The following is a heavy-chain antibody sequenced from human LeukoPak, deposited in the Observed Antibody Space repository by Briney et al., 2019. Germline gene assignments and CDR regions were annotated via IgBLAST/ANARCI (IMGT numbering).Heavy chain of an antibody. D-gene: IGHD1-26*01. CDR1: GFTFSSYS. CDR3: ARDRGLYGMDV. Sequence: GGSLRLSSAASGFTFSSYSMNWVRQARGKGLEWVSSISSSSSYIYYADSVKGRFTISRDNAKNSLYLQMNSLRAEDTAVYYCARDRGLYGMDVWGQGTTVTVSS. J-gene: IGHJ6*02. CDR2: ISSSSSYI. V-gene: IGHV3-21*01.